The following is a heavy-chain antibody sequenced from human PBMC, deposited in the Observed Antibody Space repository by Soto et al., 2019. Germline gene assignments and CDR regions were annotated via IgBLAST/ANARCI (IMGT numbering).Heavy chain of an antibody. CDR2: ITTSGGTI. V-gene: IGHV3-48*03. CDR3: ARCYYFGF. CDR1: GFTFSDFA. Sequence: EVQLVESGGGLVQPGGSLRLSCAASGFTFSDFAMNWVRQAPGKGLEWLSYITTSGGTIYYADSVKGRFTISRDNAKNSLSLQMNSLRAEDTAVYYCARCYYFGFWGQGTLVTVSS. J-gene: IGHJ4*02. D-gene: IGHD3-10*01.